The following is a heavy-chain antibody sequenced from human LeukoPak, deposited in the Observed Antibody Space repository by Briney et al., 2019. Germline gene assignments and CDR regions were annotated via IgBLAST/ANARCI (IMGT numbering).Heavy chain of an antibody. Sequence: AGGSLRLSCAASGFTFSSYEMNWVRQAPGKGLDRVSYISSSGSTIYYADSVKGRFTISRDNAKNSLYLQMNSLRVEDTAVYYCAHVKARSGSTFDIWGQGTMVTVSS. V-gene: IGHV3-48*03. CDR2: ISSSGSTI. CDR3: AHVKARSGSTFDI. CDR1: GFTFSSYE. D-gene: IGHD3-10*01. J-gene: IGHJ3*02.